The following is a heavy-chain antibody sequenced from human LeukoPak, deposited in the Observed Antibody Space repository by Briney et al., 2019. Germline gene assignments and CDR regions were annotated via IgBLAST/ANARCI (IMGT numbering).Heavy chain of an antibody. CDR3: ARGNYDILTGTSLYAYYGMDV. Sequence: SVKVSCKASGGTXNSYTINWVRQATGQGLEWMGVIIPIFGTASYAQKFQGRVTITADEPTSTAYMELSSLRSEDTAVYYCARGNYDILTGTSLYAYYGMDVWGQGTTVTVSS. V-gene: IGHV1-69*13. CDR2: IIPIFGTA. D-gene: IGHD3-9*01. CDR1: GGTXNSYT. J-gene: IGHJ6*02.